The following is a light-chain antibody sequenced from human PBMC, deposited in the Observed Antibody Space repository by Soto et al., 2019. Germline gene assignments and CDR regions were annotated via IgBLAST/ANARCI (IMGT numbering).Light chain of an antibody. CDR2: GAS. Sequence: TPYQVTLTQSPGDRSTLSCLASQSVTNSLAWYQKIPGQPPRLLIYGASTRATGIPARFSGSGSGTEFTLTISSLQSEDFAVYYCQQYNSWPRTFGEGTKVDIK. J-gene: IGKJ1*01. CDR1: QSVTNS. CDR3: QQYNSWPRT. V-gene: IGKV3-15*01.